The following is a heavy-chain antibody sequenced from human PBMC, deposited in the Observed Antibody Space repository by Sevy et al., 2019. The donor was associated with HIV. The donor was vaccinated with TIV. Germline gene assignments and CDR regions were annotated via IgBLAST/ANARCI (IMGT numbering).Heavy chain of an antibody. CDR2: ISSSGSPI. J-gene: IGHJ6*02. Sequence: GGSQRLSCAASGFTFSSYEMNWVRQAPGKGLEWVSYISSSGSPIYYADSVKGRFTISRDNAKNSLYLQMNSLRAEDTGVYYCARDLPGDSRMDVWGQGTTVTVSS. V-gene: IGHV3-48*03. CDR3: ARDLPGDSRMDV. CDR1: GFTFSSYE. D-gene: IGHD3-22*01.